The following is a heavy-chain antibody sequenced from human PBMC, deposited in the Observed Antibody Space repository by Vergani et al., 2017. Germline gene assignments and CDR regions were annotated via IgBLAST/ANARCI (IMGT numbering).Heavy chain of an antibody. CDR3: ARGRKHFFEAPYDV. CDR1: GLSFKTYF. V-gene: IGHV4-34*02. D-gene: IGHD3-3*02. Sequence: QVQLQQWGATVLKPSETLSLTCAVYGLSFKTYFWNWIRQSPDKGLEWIGEVDHSDRPYYNPSLRGRVTISVDTSKNQISLRLHSVDVADSAIYYCARGRKHFFEAPYDVWGQGSPVTVSS. CDR2: VDHSDRP. J-gene: IGHJ4*02.